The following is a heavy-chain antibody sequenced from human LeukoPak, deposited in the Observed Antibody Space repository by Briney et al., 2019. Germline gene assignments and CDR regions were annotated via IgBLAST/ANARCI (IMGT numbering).Heavy chain of an antibody. CDR2: INPSGGST. V-gene: IGHV1-46*01. D-gene: IGHD2-21*02. J-gene: IGHJ4*02. CDR1: GYTFTSYY. CDR3: ARGPVVVTAPFDY. Sequence: ASVKVSCKASGYTFTSYYMHWVRQAPGQGLEWMGIINPSGGSTSYAQKFQGRVTITADKSTSTAYMELSSLRSEDTAVYYCARGPVVVTAPFDYWGQGTLVTVSS.